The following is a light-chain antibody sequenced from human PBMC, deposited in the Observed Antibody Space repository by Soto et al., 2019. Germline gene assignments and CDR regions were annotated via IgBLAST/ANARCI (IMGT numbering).Light chain of an antibody. CDR2: GAY. Sequence: EIVLTQSPGTLSLSPGERATLSCRASQSVTSSYLAWYQQKPGQAPRLLIYGAYNRATGIPDRFSGSGSGTDFTLTISRLEPEDFAVYYCQEYGSSRTFSLGTKVEIK. V-gene: IGKV3-20*01. CDR1: QSVTSSY. J-gene: IGKJ1*01. CDR3: QEYGSSRT.